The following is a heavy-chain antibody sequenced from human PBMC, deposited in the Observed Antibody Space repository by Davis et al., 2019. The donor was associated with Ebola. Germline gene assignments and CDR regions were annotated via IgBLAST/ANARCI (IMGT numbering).Heavy chain of an antibody. V-gene: IGHV3-33*01. J-gene: IGHJ4*02. CDR3: ARDGTTIFGVVFSHYFDY. CDR1: GFTFSSYG. CDR2: IWYDGSNK. Sequence: GESLKISCAASGFTFSSYGMHWVRQAPGKGLEWVAVIWYDGSNKYYADSVKGRFAISRDNSKNMLYLQMNSLRAEDTAVYYCARDGTTIFGVVFSHYFDYWGQGTLVTVSS. D-gene: IGHD3-3*01.